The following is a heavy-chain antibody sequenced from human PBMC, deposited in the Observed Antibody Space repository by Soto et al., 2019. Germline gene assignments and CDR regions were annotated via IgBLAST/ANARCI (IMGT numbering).Heavy chain of an antibody. CDR2: IVVGSGNT. Sequence: GASVKVSCKASGFTFTSSAVQWVRQARGQRLEWIGWIVVGSGNTNYAQKFQERVTITRDMSTSTAYMELSSLRSEDTAVYYCAAEGVGATGGYYYYGMDVWGQGTTVTVS. J-gene: IGHJ6*02. CDR1: GFTFTSSA. V-gene: IGHV1-58*01. CDR3: AAEGVGATGGYYYYGMDV. D-gene: IGHD1-26*01.